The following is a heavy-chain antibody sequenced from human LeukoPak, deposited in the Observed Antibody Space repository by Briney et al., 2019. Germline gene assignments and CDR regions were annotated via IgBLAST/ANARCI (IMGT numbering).Heavy chain of an antibody. CDR3: ARVSSSGWYVDY. CDR2: ISYDGSNK. V-gene: IGHV3-30*04. Sequence: PGRSLRLSCAASGFTFSSYAMHWVRQAPGKGLEWVAVISYDGSNKYYADSVKGRFTISRDNSKNTLYLQMNSLRAEDTAVYYRARVSSSGWYVDYWGQGTLVTVSS. CDR1: GFTFSSYA. J-gene: IGHJ4*02. D-gene: IGHD6-19*01.